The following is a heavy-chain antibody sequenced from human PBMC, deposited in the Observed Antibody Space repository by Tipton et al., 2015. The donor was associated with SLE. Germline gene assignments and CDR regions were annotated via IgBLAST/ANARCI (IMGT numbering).Heavy chain of an antibody. CDR3: ARDGPYYDFWGGMGTFDI. Sequence: TLSLTCSVSGDSIISSSYYWGWIRQPPGKGLEWIGSMYYSGSTYYNPSLKSRVTISVDTSKNQFSLMLRSVTAADTAVYYCARDGPYYDFWGGMGTFDIWGQGTMVTVSS. CDR2: MYYSGST. J-gene: IGHJ3*02. V-gene: IGHV4-39*07. D-gene: IGHD3-3*01. CDR1: GDSIISSSYY.